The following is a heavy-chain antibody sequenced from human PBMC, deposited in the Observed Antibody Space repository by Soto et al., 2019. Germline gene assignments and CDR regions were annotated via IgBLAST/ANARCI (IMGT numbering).Heavy chain of an antibody. Sequence: SVKVSCKASGFTFTSSAVQWVRQARGQRLEWIGWIVVGSGNTNYAQKFQERVTITRDMSTSTAYMELSSLRSEDAAVYYCAADKGHSSGWYFYYYGMDVWGQGTTVTVSS. V-gene: IGHV1-58*01. J-gene: IGHJ6*02. CDR3: AADKGHSSGWYFYYYGMDV. CDR1: GFTFTSSA. D-gene: IGHD6-19*01. CDR2: IVVGSGNT.